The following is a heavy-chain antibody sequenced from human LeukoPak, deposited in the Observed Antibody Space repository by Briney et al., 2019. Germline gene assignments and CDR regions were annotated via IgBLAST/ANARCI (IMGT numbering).Heavy chain of an antibody. CDR1: GGSISSGSYY. CDR2: IYTSGST. V-gene: IGHV4-61*02. Sequence: SETLSLTCTVSGGSISSGSYYWSWIRQPAGKGLEWIGRIYTSGSTNYNPSLKSRVTISVDTSKNQFSLKLSSVTAADTAVYYCARGDIVVVPAAMLVGWFDPWGQGTLVTVSS. D-gene: IGHD2-2*01. CDR3: ARGDIVVVPAAMLVGWFDP. J-gene: IGHJ5*02.